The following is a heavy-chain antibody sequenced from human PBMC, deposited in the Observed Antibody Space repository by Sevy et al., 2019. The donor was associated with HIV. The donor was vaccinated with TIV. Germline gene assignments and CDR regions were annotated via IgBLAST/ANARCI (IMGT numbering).Heavy chain of an antibody. Sequence: GGSLRLSCAASGFTFSSYGMHWVRQAPGKGLEWVAVISYDGSNKYYADSVKGRFTISTDNSKNTLYLQMNSLRAEDTAVYYCAKVEGYCSGGSCSRIVGDYYYGMDVWGQGTTVTVSS. CDR3: AKVEGYCSGGSCSRIVGDYYYGMDV. J-gene: IGHJ6*02. CDR1: GFTFSSYG. V-gene: IGHV3-30*18. D-gene: IGHD2-15*01. CDR2: ISYDGSNK.